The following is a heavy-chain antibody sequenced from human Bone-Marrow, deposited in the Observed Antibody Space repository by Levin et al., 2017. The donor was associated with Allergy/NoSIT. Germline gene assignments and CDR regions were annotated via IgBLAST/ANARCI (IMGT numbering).Heavy chain of an antibody. Sequence: GSLRLSCTVSGGSISSSSYYWGWIRQPPGKGLEWIGSIYYSGSTYYNPSLKSRVTISVDTSKNQFSLKLSSVTAADTAVYYCARGRAADYYDSSGYYDFDYWGQGTLVTVSS. V-gene: IGHV4-39*01. D-gene: IGHD3-22*01. CDR3: ARGRAADYYDSSGYYDFDY. J-gene: IGHJ4*02. CDR1: GGSISSSSYY. CDR2: IYYSGST.